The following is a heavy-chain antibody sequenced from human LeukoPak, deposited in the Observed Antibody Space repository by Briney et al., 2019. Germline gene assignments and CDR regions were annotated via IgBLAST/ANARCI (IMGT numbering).Heavy chain of an antibody. Sequence: SETLSLTCTVSGGSISSGGYYWSWIRQHPGKGLEWIGYIYYSGSTYYNPSLKSRVTISVDTSKNQFSLKLSSVTAADTAVYYCARETQPPPNDYYYYGMDVWGQGTTVTVSS. CDR1: GGSISSGGYY. D-gene: IGHD6-13*01. CDR2: IYYSGST. CDR3: ARETQPPPNDYYYYGMDV. V-gene: IGHV4-31*03. J-gene: IGHJ6*02.